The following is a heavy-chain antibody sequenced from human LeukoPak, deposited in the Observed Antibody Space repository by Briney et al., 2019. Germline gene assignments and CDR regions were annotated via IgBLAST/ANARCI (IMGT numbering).Heavy chain of an antibody. CDR1: GYTFTSYY. CDR2: INPSGGST. V-gene: IGHV1-46*01. D-gene: IGHD2-15*01. Sequence: ASVKVSCKASGYTFTSYYMHWVRQAPGQGLEWMGIINPSGGSTSYAQKFQGRVTMTRDTSTSTVYMELSSLRSEDTAVYYCARVGPLYCSGGSCYFDYWGQGTLVTVSS. J-gene: IGHJ4*02. CDR3: ARVGPLYCSGGSCYFDY.